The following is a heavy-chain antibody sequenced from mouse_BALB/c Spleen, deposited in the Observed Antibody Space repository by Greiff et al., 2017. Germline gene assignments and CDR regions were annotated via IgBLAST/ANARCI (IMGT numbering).Heavy chain of an antibody. D-gene: IGHD2-13*01. CDR3: ARRAEDGDDAMDY. CDR1: GFSLSTSGMR. CDR2: IYWDDDK. J-gene: IGHJ4*01. V-gene: IGHV8-12*01. Sequence: QVTLKESGPGLLQPSQTLSLSCSFSGFSLSTSGMRVSWIRQPSGKGLEWLAHIYWDDDKRYNPSLKSRLTISKDTSRTQVFLKITSVNTAATDTDDCARRAEDGDDAMDYWGQGTSVTVSA.